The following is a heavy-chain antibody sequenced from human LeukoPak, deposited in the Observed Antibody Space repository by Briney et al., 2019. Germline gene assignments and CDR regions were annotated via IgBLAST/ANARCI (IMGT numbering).Heavy chain of an antibody. V-gene: IGHV1-18*01. J-gene: IGHJ4*02. Sequence: AAVKVSCKASGYTFTSYGISWVRQAPGQGLEWMGWISAYNGNTNYAQKLQGRVTMTTDTSTSTAYMELRSLRSDDTAVYYCARSSVVVVAASPNDYWGQGTLVTVPS. CDR1: GYTFTSYG. D-gene: IGHD2-15*01. CDR3: ARSSVVVVAASPNDY. CDR2: ISAYNGNT.